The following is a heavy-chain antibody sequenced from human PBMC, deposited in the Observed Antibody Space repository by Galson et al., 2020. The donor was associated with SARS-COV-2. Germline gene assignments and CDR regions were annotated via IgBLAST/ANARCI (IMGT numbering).Heavy chain of an antibody. CDR3: AKTCGDCSSTSCPLDV. CDR1: GFTFDDYA. V-gene: IGHV3-9*01. CDR2: ISCNSGSI. Sequence: GGSLKLSCAASGFTFDDYAMHWVRQAPGKGLEWVSGISCNSGSIGYADSVKGRFTISRDNAKNSLYLQMNSLRAEDQALYYCAKTCGDCSSTSCPLDVWGKGTTVTVSS. J-gene: IGHJ6*04. D-gene: IGHD2-2*01.